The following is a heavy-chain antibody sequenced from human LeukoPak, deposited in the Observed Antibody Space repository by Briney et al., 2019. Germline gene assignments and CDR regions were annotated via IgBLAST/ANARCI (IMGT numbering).Heavy chain of an antibody. CDR1: GFTFSSYG. V-gene: IGHV3-30*02. Sequence: PGGSLRLSCAASGFTFSSYGMHWVRQAPGKGLEWVAFIRYDGSNKYYADSVKGRFTISRDNSKNTLSLQMNSLRAEDTAMYYCARFPRREATTDDYWGQGTLVTVSS. D-gene: IGHD5-24*01. CDR3: ARFPRREATTDDY. CDR2: IRYDGSNK. J-gene: IGHJ4*02.